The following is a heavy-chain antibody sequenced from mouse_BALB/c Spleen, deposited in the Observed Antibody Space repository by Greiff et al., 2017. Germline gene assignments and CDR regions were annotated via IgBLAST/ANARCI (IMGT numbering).Heavy chain of an antibody. CDR1: GFNIKDTY. CDR3: ARITTRAMDY. Sequence: EVHLVESGAELVKPGASVKLSCTASGFNIKDTYMHWVKQRPEQGLEWIGRIDPANGNTKYDPKFQGKATITADTSSNTAYLQLSSLTSEDTAVYYCARITTRAMDYWGQGTSVTVSS. CDR2: IDPANGNT. J-gene: IGHJ4*01. D-gene: IGHD2-4*01. V-gene: IGHV14-3*02.